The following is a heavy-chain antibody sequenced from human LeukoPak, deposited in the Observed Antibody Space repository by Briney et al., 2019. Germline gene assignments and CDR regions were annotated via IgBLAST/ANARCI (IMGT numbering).Heavy chain of an antibody. D-gene: IGHD3-10*01. Sequence: PSETLSLTCAVSGYSISSGYYWGWIRQPPGKGLEWIGSIYHSGSTYYNPSLKSRVTISVDTSKNQFSLKLSSVTAADTAVYYCARHSRMVRVMIDPWGEGTLVTVSS. CDR3: ARHSRMVRVMIDP. CDR2: IYHSGST. CDR1: GYSISSGYY. J-gene: IGHJ5*02. V-gene: IGHV4-38-2*01.